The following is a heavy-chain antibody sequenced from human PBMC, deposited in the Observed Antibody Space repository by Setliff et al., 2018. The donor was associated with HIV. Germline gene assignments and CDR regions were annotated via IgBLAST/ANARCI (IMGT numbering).Heavy chain of an antibody. J-gene: IGHJ6*03. CDR3: AREIVVSGVRVYDQYLDF. CDR1: GFSLGNAKMG. V-gene: IGHV2-26*01. CDR2: IFWNDDE. D-gene: IGHD6-19*01. Sequence: SGPTLVNPTETLTLTCTVSGFSLGNAKMGVSWIRQSPGKALEWLAHIFWNDDESYNPSLKNRLTISKDTSKSQVVLTMINMDPVDAGTYYCAREIVVSGVRVYDQYLDFWGKGIPVTVSS.